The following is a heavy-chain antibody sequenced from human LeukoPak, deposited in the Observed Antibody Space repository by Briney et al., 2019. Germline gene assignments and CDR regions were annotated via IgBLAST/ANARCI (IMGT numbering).Heavy chain of an antibody. CDR2: LSYTGKT. D-gene: IGHD2/OR15-2a*01. CDR1: GVSVSTSH. CDR3: SEGYFEPFDH. J-gene: IGHJ4*02. Sequence: SETRSLTCNVSGVSVSTSHWNWIRQRPGKGLEWIGCLSYTGKTDYNPSLKSRVSISLGSSNNHFSLKLTSVTAADTAVYYCSEGYFEPFDHWGQGILVTVSS. V-gene: IGHV4-59*02.